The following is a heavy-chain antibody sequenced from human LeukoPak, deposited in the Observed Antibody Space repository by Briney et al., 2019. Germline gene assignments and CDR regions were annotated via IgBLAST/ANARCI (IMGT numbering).Heavy chain of an antibody. CDR3: ARVSWGPAPYYYYMDV. J-gene: IGHJ6*03. CDR2: ISAYNGNT. CDR1: GYTFTSYG. V-gene: IGHV1-18*01. D-gene: IGHD2-2*01. Sequence: ASVKVSCKASGYTFTSYGISWVRQTPGQGLEWMGWISAYNGNTNYAQKFQGRVTITADKSTSTAYMELSSLRSEDTAVYYCARVSWGPAPYYYYMDVWGKGTTVTVSS.